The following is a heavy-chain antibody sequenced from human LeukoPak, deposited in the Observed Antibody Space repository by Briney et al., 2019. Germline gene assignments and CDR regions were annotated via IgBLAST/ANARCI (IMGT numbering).Heavy chain of an antibody. D-gene: IGHD3-3*01. CDR3: ARGKAGYDFWSGYSIFEN. CDR1: GGSFSTYT. Sequence: ASVKVSCKASGGSFSTYTLSWVRQAPGQGLEWMGGIIPMFGTTNYAQKFQGRVTITTDESTNTAYMELSSLGYEDTAMYYCARGKAGYDFWSGYSIFENWGQGTLVTVSS. CDR2: IIPMFGTT. J-gene: IGHJ4*02. V-gene: IGHV1-69*05.